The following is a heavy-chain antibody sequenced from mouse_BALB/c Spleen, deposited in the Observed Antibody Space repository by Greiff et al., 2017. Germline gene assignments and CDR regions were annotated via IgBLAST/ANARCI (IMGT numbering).Heavy chain of an antibody. CDR1: GFTFSSYG. Sequence: EVQLVESGGDLVKPGGSLKLSCAASGFTFSSYGMSWVRQTPDKRLEWVATISSGGSYTYYPDSVKGRFTISRDNAKNTLYLQMSSLKSEDTAMYYCARQRDWYFDYWGQGTTLTVSS. V-gene: IGHV5-6*01. J-gene: IGHJ2*01. CDR3: ARQRDWYFDY. CDR2: ISSGGSYT. D-gene: IGHD3-3*01.